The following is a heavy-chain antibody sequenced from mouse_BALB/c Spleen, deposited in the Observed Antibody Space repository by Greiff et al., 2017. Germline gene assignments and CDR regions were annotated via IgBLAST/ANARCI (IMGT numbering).Heavy chain of an antibody. CDR1: GFTFSDYY. CDR2: ISDGGSYT. D-gene: IGHD3-1*01. J-gene: IGHJ3*01. Sequence: EVQRVESGGGLVQPGGSRKLSCAASGFTFSDYYMYWVRQTPEKRLEWVATISDGGSYTYYPDSVKGRFTISRDNAKNNLYLQMSSLKSEDTAMDYCERVGGGVFAYWGQGTLVTVSA. CDR3: ERVGGGVFAY. V-gene: IGHV5-4*02.